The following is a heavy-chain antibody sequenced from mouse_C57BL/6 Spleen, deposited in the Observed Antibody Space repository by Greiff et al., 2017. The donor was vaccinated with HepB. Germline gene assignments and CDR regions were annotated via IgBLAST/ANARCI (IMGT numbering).Heavy chain of an antibody. CDR3: ARWPPAYYSNYVDYAMDY. V-gene: IGHV1-82*01. D-gene: IGHD2-5*01. J-gene: IGHJ4*01. Sequence: QVQLQQSGPELVKPGASVKISCKASGYAFSSSWMNWVKQRPGKGLEWIGRIYPGDGDTNYNGKFKGKATLTADKSSSTAYMQLSSLTSEDSAVYFCARWPPAYYSNYVDYAMDYWGQGTSVTVSS. CDR2: IYPGDGDT. CDR1: GYAFSSSW.